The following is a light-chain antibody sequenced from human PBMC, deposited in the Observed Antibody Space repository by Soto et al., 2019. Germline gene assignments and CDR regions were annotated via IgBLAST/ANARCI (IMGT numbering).Light chain of an antibody. CDR2: AAS. CDR3: QQYGSSPLT. J-gene: IGKJ4*01. CDR1: QSVSSSY. V-gene: IGKV3-20*01. Sequence: EIVLTQSPGTLSLSPGESATLSCRASQSVSSSYLGWCQHKPGQAPRLLIYAASSRATGVPDRFSGGGSGTDFTLTISRLEPEDFAVYYCQQYGSSPLTFGGGTKVEIK.